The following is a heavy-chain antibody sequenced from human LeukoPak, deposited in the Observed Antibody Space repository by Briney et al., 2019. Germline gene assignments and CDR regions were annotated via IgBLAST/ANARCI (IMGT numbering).Heavy chain of an antibody. V-gene: IGHV1-2*06. CDR1: GDTFTGYF. J-gene: IGHJ3*02. CDR2: INPNNGGT. D-gene: IGHD1-26*01. CDR3: ARVGDALNDAFDI. Sequence: GPSVKLSCKASGDTFTGYFMNWVRQAPGHGLEWMGRINPNNGGTNYAQNFQVRVTTTRDTSISTAYMELSSLRSEDTAVYYCARVGDALNDAFDIWGQGTMVTVSS.